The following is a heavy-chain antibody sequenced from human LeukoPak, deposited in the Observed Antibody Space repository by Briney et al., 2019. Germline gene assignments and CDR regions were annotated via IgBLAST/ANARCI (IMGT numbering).Heavy chain of an antibody. CDR1: GFTFTTYW. CDR3: ARGGYSIRDAFDI. V-gene: IGHV3-7*01. CDR2: IKQDGTEK. D-gene: IGHD6-13*01. Sequence: PGGSLRLSCAASGFTFTTYWMSWVRQAPGKGLEWVANIKQDGTEKYYVDSVKGRFTISRDNSKNTLYLQMNSLRAEDTAVYYCARGGYSIRDAFDIWGQGTMVTVSS. J-gene: IGHJ3*02.